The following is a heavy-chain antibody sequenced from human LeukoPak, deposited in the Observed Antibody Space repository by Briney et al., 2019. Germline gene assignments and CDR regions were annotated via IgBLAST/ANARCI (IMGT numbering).Heavy chain of an antibody. CDR1: GYTFTSND. J-gene: IGHJ5*02. Sequence: ASVKVSRKASGYTFTSNDINWVRQATGQGLEWMGWMNPNSGNTAYAQKFQGRVTITRNTSITTAYMELSSLKSEDTAVYYCARGRGCSSADCYGNVWFDPWGQGTLVTVSS. V-gene: IGHV1-8*03. CDR3: ARGRGCSSADCYGNVWFDP. D-gene: IGHD2-2*01. CDR2: MNPNSGNT.